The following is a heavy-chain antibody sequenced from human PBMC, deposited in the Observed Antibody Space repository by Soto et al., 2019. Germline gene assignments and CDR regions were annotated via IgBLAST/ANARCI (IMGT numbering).Heavy chain of an antibody. CDR2: ISGSTSGT. J-gene: IGHJ4*02. Sequence: EVQLLESGGGLVQPGGSLRLSCAASGFAFSSYAMSWVRQAPGKGLEWVSSISGSTSGTYYADAVKGRFTISRDNSNNTLYLQMNSLRAEDTAVYDCAKDLGLIDPFDYWGQGALVTVSS. V-gene: IGHV3-23*01. CDR1: GFAFSSYA. CDR3: AKDLGLIDPFDY. D-gene: IGHD1-26*01.